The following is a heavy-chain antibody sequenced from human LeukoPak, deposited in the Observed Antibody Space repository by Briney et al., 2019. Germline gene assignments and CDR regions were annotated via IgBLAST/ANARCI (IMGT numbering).Heavy chain of an antibody. Sequence: GGSLRLSCAASGFTFSSYSMNWVRQAPGKGLEWVSSISSGSSYLYYADSLKGRFTISRDNAKNSLYLQMNSLRAEDTAVYYCAREGIYDSSGSLDYWGQGTLVTVSS. CDR3: AREGIYDSSGSLDY. J-gene: IGHJ4*02. D-gene: IGHD3-22*01. V-gene: IGHV3-21*01. CDR2: ISSGSSYL. CDR1: GFTFSSYS.